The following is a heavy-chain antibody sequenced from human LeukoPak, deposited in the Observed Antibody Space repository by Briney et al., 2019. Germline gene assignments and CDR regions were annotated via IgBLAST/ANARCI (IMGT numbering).Heavy chain of an antibody. D-gene: IGHD1-26*01. CDR2: IHSGGAS. CDR3: ARLGSDHDF. Sequence: SATLSLTCPVSGPSISNYYWSWIRQTPKNRLEWIVGIHSGGASSYYPSLKRRLTLAKDTTRKQLFLKMPSVTAADTAVYCCARLGSDHDFWGQGALVTVSS. V-gene: IGHV4-4*09. J-gene: IGHJ4*02. CDR1: GPSISNYY.